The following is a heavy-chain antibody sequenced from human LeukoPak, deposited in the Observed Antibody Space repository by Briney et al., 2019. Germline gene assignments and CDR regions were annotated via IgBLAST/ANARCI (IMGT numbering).Heavy chain of an antibody. CDR3: ATRYCSRTTCSFDY. V-gene: IGHV4-59*11. J-gene: IGHJ4*02. D-gene: IGHD2-2*01. Sequence: SETLSLTCTVSSGSISSHYWNWIRQSPGKGLEWIGYIYYTGSTDYNPSLKSRVTMSVDTSKNQFSLKLSSVTAADAAVYYCATRYCSRTTCSFDYWGQGTLVTVSS. CDR1: SGSISSHY. CDR2: IYYTGST.